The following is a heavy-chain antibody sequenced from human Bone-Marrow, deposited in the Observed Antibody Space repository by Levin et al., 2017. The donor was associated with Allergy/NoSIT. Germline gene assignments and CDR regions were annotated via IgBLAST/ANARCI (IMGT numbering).Heavy chain of an antibody. CDR1: GFSLSTSGVG. V-gene: IGHV2-5*02. CDR2: IYWDDYQ. D-gene: IGHD4-17*01. J-gene: IGHJ4*02. CDR3: AHNRVNTFDY. Sequence: KASGPTLVKPTQTLTLTCTFSGFSLSTSGVGVGWIRQPPGKALEWLALIYWDDYQGYSPSMKSRLTITKDTSKNQVVLTLTNMDPVDTATYYCAHNRVNTFDYWGQGTLVTVSS.